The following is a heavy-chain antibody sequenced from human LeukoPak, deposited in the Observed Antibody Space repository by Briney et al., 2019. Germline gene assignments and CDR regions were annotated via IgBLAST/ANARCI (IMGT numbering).Heavy chain of an antibody. J-gene: IGHJ6*04. Sequence: KGSCNASAYTFTSFSLNRMRQSPGQGGVGPGWTNTNTGNPTYAQRFTGRFVFSLDTSVSTAYLQICSLKAEDTAVYYCASGRLRYFGWLLYGMDVWGKGTTVTGSS. D-gene: IGHD3-9*01. CDR3: ASGRLRYFGWLLYGMDV. CDR2: TNTNTGNP. V-gene: IGHV7-4-1*01. CDR1: AYTFTSFS.